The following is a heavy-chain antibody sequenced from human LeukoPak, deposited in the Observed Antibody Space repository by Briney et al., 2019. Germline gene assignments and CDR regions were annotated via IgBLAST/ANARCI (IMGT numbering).Heavy chain of an antibody. CDR3: ARHPSYYDRIDY. CDR2: IYHSGST. Sequence: TLSLTCAVSGGSISSGGYSWSWIRQPPGKGLEWIGYIYHSGSTYYNPSLKSRVTISVDRSKNQFSLKLSSVTAADTAVYYCARHPSYYDRIDYWGQGTLVTVSS. V-gene: IGHV4-30-2*01. J-gene: IGHJ4*02. CDR1: GGSISSGGYS. D-gene: IGHD3-22*01.